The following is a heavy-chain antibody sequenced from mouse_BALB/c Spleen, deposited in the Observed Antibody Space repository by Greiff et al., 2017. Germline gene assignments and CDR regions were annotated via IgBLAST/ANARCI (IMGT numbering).Heavy chain of an antibody. CDR1: GFNIKDYY. V-gene: IGHV14-4*02. Sequence: EVQLQQFGAELVRSGASVKLSCTASGFNIKDYYMHWVKQRPEQGLEWIGWIDPENGDTEYAPKFQGKATMTADTSSNTAYLQLSSLTSEDTAVYYCRYYYGSSSDYWGQGTTLTVSS. J-gene: IGHJ2*01. D-gene: IGHD1-1*01. CDR3: RYYYGSSSDY. CDR2: IDPENGDT.